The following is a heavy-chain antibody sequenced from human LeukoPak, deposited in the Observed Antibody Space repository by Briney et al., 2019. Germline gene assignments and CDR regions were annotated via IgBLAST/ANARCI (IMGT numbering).Heavy chain of an antibody. CDR2: INTDGSST. CDR3: AREVGANNHDAFDI. CDR1: GFTFSSYW. J-gene: IGHJ3*02. D-gene: IGHD1-26*01. Sequence: GGSLRLSCAASGFTFSSYWMHWVRQAPGKGLVWVSRINTDGSSTSYADSVKGRFTISRDNAKNTLYLQMNSLRAEDTAVYYCAREVGANNHDAFDIWGQGTMVTVSS. V-gene: IGHV3-74*01.